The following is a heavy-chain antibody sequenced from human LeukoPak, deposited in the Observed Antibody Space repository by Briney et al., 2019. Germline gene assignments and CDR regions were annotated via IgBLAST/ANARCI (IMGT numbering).Heavy chain of an antibody. D-gene: IGHD3-10*01. CDR3: ARGDLKSDWFDP. J-gene: IGHJ5*02. Sequence: PSETLSLTCTVSGGSISSYYWSWIRQPPGKGGEWIGYICYSGSTNYNPSRKSRVTIPDAQSQNQLSLKQTSVTAADTAVYYRARGDLKSDWFDPWGQGTLVIVST. CDR2: ICYSGST. CDR1: GGSISSYY. V-gene: IGHV4-59*08.